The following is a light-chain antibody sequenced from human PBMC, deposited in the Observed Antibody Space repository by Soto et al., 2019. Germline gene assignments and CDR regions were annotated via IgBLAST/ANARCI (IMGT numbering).Light chain of an antibody. CDR2: DAS. V-gene: IGKV3-20*01. CDR1: QSLSTTY. J-gene: IGKJ4*01. CDR3: QMYGSSSV. Sequence: EIVLTQSPGTLSLSPGERATLSCRASQSLSTTYLAWYQQKPGQAPRLLIYDASNRAPGIPDRFSGSGSGPDFTLPISRLEPEDFAVYHCQMYGSSSVFGGGTKVEIK.